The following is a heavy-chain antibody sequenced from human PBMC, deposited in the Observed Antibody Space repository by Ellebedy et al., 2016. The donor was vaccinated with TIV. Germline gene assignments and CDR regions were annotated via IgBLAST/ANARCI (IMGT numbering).Heavy chain of an antibody. CDR3: TRDLVLGAF. Sequence: GGSLRLSXAASGFTFSLYWMHWVRQAPGKGLVWVSRISEDGSSTDYADSVKGRFTISRDNAKNTIYLQMNSLRAEDTAVYYCTRDLVLGAFWGQGALVTVSS. CDR1: GFTFSLYW. V-gene: IGHV3-74*01. CDR2: ISEDGSST. J-gene: IGHJ4*02. D-gene: IGHD6-6*01.